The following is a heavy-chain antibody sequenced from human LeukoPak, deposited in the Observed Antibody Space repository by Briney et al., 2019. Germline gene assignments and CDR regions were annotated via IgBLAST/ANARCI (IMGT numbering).Heavy chain of an antibody. J-gene: IGHJ5*02. CDR1: GGSISSGGYS. V-gene: IGHV4-30-4*07. CDR2: IYYSGST. D-gene: IGHD3-3*01. Sequence: PQTLSLTCAVSGGSISSGGYSWSWIRQPPGKGLEWIGYIYYSGSTYYNPSLKSRVTISVDTSKNQFSLKLSSVTAADTAVYYCARGSRDFWSGSVWFDPWGQGTLVTVSS. CDR3: ARGSRDFWSGSVWFDP.